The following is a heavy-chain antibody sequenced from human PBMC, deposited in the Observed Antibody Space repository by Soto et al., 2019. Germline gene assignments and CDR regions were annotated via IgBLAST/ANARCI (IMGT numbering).Heavy chain of an antibody. D-gene: IGHD1-20*01. J-gene: IGHJ4*02. CDR3: ARGLYNWNYFDY. V-gene: IGHV4-39*07. Sequence: PSETLSLTCTVSGGSITSSSYDWGWIRQTPGKGLEWIGNIYYSGSTYYNPSLKSRVTISVDTSKNQFSLKLSSVTAADTAVYYCARGLYNWNYFDYWGQGTPVTVSS. CDR2: IYYSGST. CDR1: GGSITSSSYD.